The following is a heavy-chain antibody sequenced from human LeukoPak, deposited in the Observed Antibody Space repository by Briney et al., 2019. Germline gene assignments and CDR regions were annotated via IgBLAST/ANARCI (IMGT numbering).Heavy chain of an antibody. CDR3: ARWGEHSALRVHAFDI. V-gene: IGHV4-59*01. J-gene: IGHJ3*02. Sequence: SQTLSLICTVSGDSINSYYWNWIRQPPGKGLEWIGYGHYTGSTYKNPSLNSRVAFSVDTSKNQFSLKLSSVTAADTAVYYCARWGEHSALRVHAFDIWGQGTMVTVSS. CDR1: GDSINSYY. CDR2: GHYTGST. D-gene: IGHD3-10*01.